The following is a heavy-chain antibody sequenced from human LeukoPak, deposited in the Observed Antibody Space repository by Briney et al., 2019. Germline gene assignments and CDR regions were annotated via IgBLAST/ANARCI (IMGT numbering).Heavy chain of an antibody. CDR2: NYYSGST. D-gene: IGHD6-13*01. V-gene: IGHV4-39*07. CDR3: AREEGSSWYRWFDP. CDR1: GGSISSSSYY. Sequence: PSETLSLTCTVSGGSISSSSYYWGWIRQPPGKGLEWIGSNYYSGSTYYNPSLKSRVTISVDTSKNQFSLKLSSVTAADTAVYYCAREEGSSWYRWFDPWGQGTLVTVSS. J-gene: IGHJ5*02.